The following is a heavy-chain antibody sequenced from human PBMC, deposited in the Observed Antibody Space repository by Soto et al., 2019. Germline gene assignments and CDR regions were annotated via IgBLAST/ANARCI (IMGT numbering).Heavy chain of an antibody. CDR3: AREQWLMNYYYYGMDV. CDR2: IYYSGST. Sequence: SETLSLTCTVSGGSVSSGSYYWSWIRQPPGKGLVWIGYIYYSGSTNYNPSLKSRVTISVDTSKNQFSLKLSSVTAADTAVYYCAREQWLMNYYYYGMDVWGQGTTVTVSS. J-gene: IGHJ6*02. D-gene: IGHD3-22*01. CDR1: GGSVSSGSYY. V-gene: IGHV4-61*01.